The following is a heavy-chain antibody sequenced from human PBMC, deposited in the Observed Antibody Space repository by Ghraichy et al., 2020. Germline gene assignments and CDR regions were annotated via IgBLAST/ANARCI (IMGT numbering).Heavy chain of an antibody. J-gene: IGHJ5*02. Sequence: SVKVSCKASGGTFSSYAISWVRQAPGQGLEWMGGIIPIFGTANYAQKFQGRVTITADESTSTAYMELSSLRSEDTAVYYCASCPVAYSSFWFDPWGQGTLVTVSS. CDR2: IIPIFGTA. CDR3: ASCPVAYSSFWFDP. CDR1: GGTFSSYA. D-gene: IGHD6-6*01. V-gene: IGHV1-69*13.